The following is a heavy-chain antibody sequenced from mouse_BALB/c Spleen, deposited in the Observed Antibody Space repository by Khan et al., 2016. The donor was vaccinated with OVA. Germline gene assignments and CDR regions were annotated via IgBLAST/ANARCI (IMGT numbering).Heavy chain of an antibody. CDR3: AKDRGYYAVDY. CDR1: GSSLTSYG. Sequence: VKLEESGPGLVAPSQSLSITCTVSGSSLTSYGVSWVRQPPGKGLEWLGVIWGDGNTNFHSALRSRLSISKDNSKSQVFLKLNSLQTDDTATYYCAKDRGYYAVDYWGQGTSVTVSS. V-gene: IGHV2-3*01. CDR2: IWGDGNT. J-gene: IGHJ4*01.